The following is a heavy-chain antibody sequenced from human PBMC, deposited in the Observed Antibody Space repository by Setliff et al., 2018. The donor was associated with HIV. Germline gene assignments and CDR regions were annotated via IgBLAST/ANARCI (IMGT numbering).Heavy chain of an antibody. J-gene: IGHJ5*02. CDR1: GASVTNVLYY. D-gene: IGHD3-3*01. CDR3: AREREAWSAYDS. CDR2: IYTSGNSRYT. V-gene: IGHV4-61*09. Sequence: SETLTLTCTVSGASVTNVLYYWSWLRQPAGKGLEWIGHIYTSGNSRYTNYNSSLESRVAISLDTSSNQFSLKLSSVTAADTAVYHCAREREAWSAYDSWGQGTLVTVSS.